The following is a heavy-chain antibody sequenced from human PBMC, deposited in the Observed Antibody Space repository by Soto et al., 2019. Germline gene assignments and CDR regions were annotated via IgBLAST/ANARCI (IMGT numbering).Heavy chain of an antibody. J-gene: IGHJ6*02. V-gene: IGHV3-74*01. Sequence: EVQLVESGGGSVQPGGSLRLSFAASGLSFSSYFMAWVRQAPGEGLVSVSHVPGDGSRASYADSVRGRFTISRDNPKNTLYLQMDSLRDEDPAIYYCARENWYSLDVWGQGTTVTVSS. CDR1: GLSFSSYF. CDR3: ARENWYSLDV. D-gene: IGHD1-26*01. CDR2: VPGDGSRA.